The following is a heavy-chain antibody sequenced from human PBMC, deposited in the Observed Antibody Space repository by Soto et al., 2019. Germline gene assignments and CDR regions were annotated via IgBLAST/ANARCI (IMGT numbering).Heavy chain of an antibody. CDR1: GFTFSNAW. V-gene: IGHV3-15*07. CDR3: TTEIRLVPAAIHYYYYYGMDV. J-gene: IGHJ6*02. D-gene: IGHD2-2*01. CDR2: IKSKTDGGTT. Sequence: GGSLRLSCAASGFTFSNAWMNWVRQAPGKGLEWVGRIKSKTDGGTTDYAAPVKGRFTISRDDSKNTLYLQMNSLKTEDTAVYYCTTEIRLVPAAIHYYYYYGMDVWGQGTTVTVSS.